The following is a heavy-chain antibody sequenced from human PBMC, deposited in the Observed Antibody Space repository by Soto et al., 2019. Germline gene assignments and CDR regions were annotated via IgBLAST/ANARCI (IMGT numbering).Heavy chain of an antibody. D-gene: IGHD3-10*01. CDR1: GFTFSSYA. V-gene: IGHV3-30-3*01. CDR3: AKSFVITMVRGVIPYGMDV. J-gene: IGHJ6*02. Sequence: GGSLRLSCAASGFTFSSYAMHWVRQAPGKGLEWVAVISYDGSNKYYADSVKGRFTISRDNSKNTLYLQMNSLRAEDTAVYYCAKSFVITMVRGVIPYGMDVWGQGTTVTVSS. CDR2: ISYDGSNK.